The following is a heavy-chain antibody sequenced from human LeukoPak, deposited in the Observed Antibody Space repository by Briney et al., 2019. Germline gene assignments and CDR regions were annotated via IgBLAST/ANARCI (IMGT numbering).Heavy chain of an antibody. D-gene: IGHD3-10*01. Sequence: GGSMRLSCAASGFTFSSYSMNWVRQAPGKGLEWVSSISSSSSYIYYADSVKGRFTISRDNAKNSLYLQMNSLRAEDTAVYYCARDHQHYYGSGSYLRWGQGTLVTVSS. CDR2: ISSSSSYI. CDR1: GFTFSSYS. J-gene: IGHJ4*02. V-gene: IGHV3-21*01. CDR3: ARDHQHYYGSGSYLR.